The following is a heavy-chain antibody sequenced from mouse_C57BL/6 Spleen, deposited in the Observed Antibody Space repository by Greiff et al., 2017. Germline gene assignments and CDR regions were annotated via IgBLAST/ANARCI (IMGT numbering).Heavy chain of an antibody. J-gene: IGHJ1*03. CDR1: GYTFTSYW. CDR3: ASVLYYYGTPYWYFDV. D-gene: IGHD1-1*01. Sequence: QVQLKQSGAELVMPGASVKLSCKASGYTFTSYWMHWVKQRPGQGLEWIGEIDPSDSYTNYNQKFKGKSTLTVDKSSSTAYMQLSSLTSEDSAVYYCASVLYYYGTPYWYFDVWGTGTTVTVSS. CDR2: IDPSDSYT. V-gene: IGHV1-69*01.